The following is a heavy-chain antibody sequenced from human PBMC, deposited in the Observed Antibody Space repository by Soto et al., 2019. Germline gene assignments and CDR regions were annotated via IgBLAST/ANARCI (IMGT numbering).Heavy chain of an antibody. D-gene: IGHD6-13*01. CDR1: GGTFSSYT. Sequence: QVQLVQSGAEVKKPGSSVKVSCKASGGTFSSYTISWVRQAPGQGLEWMGRIIPILGIANYAQKFQGRVTITAXISXSXGYMELSSLRSEDTAVYYCASRTRPSTYSSSWYRDYWGQGTLVTVSS. CDR2: IIPILGIA. CDR3: ASRTRPSTYSSSWYRDY. J-gene: IGHJ4*02. V-gene: IGHV1-69*02.